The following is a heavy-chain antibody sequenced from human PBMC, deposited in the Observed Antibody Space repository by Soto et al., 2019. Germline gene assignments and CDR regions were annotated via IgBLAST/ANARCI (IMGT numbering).Heavy chain of an antibody. CDR3: ARDHTGAFDY. J-gene: IGHJ4*02. CDR2: IWYDGSNK. D-gene: IGHD3-10*01. CDR1: GCTFSSYG. V-gene: IGHV3-33*01. Sequence: GGSLRLSCAASGCTFSSYGMHCVRQAPGKGLEWVTVIWYDGSNKYYADSVKGRFTISRDNSKNTLYLQMNSLRAEDTAVYYCARDHTGAFDYWGQGTLVTVSS.